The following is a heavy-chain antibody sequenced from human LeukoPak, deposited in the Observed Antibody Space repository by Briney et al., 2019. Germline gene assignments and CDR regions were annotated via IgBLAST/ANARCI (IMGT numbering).Heavy chain of an antibody. CDR1: GFTFSSYG. D-gene: IGHD3-22*01. Sequence: GGSVRLSCAASGFTFSSYGMHWVRQAPGKGLEWVAVISYDGSNKYYADSVKGRFTISRDNSKNTLYLQMNSLRTEDTAIYYCAKEDVVVITIRYFQHWGQHTLATVSS. J-gene: IGHJ1*01. V-gene: IGHV3-30*18. CDR2: ISYDGSNK. CDR3: AKEDVVVITIRYFQH.